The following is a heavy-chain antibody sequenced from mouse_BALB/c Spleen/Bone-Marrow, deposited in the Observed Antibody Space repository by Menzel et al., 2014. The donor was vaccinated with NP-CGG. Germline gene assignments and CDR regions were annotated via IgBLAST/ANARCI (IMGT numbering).Heavy chain of an antibody. CDR2: IHPGSGNT. CDR3: IRGNYRYSWFAY. CDR1: GYTFTDYE. J-gene: IGHJ3*01. Sequence: VQLQQSGAELVRPGASVKLSCKALGYTFTDYEMHWVKQTPVNGLEWIGAIHPGSGNTAYNQKFKGKATLTADKSSSTAYMELSSLTSEDSAVDYCIRGNYRYSWFAYWGQGTLVTVSA. V-gene: IGHV1-15*01. D-gene: IGHD2-14*01.